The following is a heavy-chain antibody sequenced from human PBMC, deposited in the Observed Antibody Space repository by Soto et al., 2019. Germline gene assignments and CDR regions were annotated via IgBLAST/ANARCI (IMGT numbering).Heavy chain of an antibody. D-gene: IGHD2-21*02. V-gene: IGHV4-59*01. CDR3: ARDLWGYCGTDCYPLDV. CDR1: GGSISRYY. Sequence: QVQLQESGPGLVKPSETLSLTCTVSGGSISRYYWSWIRQPPGKGLEWIGYMYNTGSTVYNPSFQSRVTISVDTSKNPFALKLNSVTAADTAVSYCARDLWGYCGTDCYPLDVWGQGTTVTVSS. J-gene: IGHJ6*02. CDR2: MYNTGST.